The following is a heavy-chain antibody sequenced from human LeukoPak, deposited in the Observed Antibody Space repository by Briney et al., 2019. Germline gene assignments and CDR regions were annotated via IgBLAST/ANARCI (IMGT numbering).Heavy chain of an antibody. Sequence: VASVKVSCKASGYTFTSYGISWVRQAPGQGLEWMGWISAYNGNTNYAQKLQGRVTMTTDTSTSTAYMELRSLRSDDTAVYYCARDENYYDSSGYHTGGYWGQGTLVTVSS. J-gene: IGHJ4*02. CDR2: ISAYNGNT. CDR3: ARDENYYDSSGYHTGGY. V-gene: IGHV1-18*01. CDR1: GYTFTSYG. D-gene: IGHD3-22*01.